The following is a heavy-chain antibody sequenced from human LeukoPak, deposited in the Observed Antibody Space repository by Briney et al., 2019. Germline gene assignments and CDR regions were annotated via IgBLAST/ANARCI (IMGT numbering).Heavy chain of an antibody. Sequence: GGSPRLSCAASGFTSSSYRMHWVRQAPGKGGVCVSRISVSSSTIYYEDSVRGRFTISRDNAKNSLYLQMNSLRAEDTAVYYCVPGYCSSASCSHYFNYWGQGTLVTVSS. V-gene: IGHV3-48*01. J-gene: IGHJ4*02. CDR2: ISVSSSTI. CDR3: VPGYCSSASCSHYFNY. CDR1: GFTSSSYR. D-gene: IGHD2-2*01.